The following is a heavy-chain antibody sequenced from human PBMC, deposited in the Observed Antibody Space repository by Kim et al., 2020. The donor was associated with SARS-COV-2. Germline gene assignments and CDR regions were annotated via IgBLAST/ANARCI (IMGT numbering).Heavy chain of an antibody. CDR3: ARVQRSRGSGYSGPPYYYYGMDV. D-gene: IGHD3-22*01. CDR1: GGSFSGYY. CDR2: INHSGST. J-gene: IGHJ6*02. Sequence: SETLSLTCAVYGGSFSGYYWSWIRQPPGKGLEWIGEINHSGSTNYNPSLKSRVTISVDTSKNQFSLKLSSVTAADTAVYYCARVQRSRGSGYSGPPYYYYGMDVWGQGTTVTVSS. V-gene: IGHV4-34*01.